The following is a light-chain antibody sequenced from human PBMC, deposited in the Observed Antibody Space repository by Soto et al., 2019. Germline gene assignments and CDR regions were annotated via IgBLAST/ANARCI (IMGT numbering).Light chain of an antibody. CDR1: SSNIGNNY. Sequence: QSVLTQPPSVSAAPGQKVTISCSGSSSNIGNNYVSWYQHLPGTAPKLLIYDNNKRPSGIPDRFSGSKSGTSATLGITGLQTGDEADYYCETWDTSLSAVLFGGGTQLTVL. J-gene: IGLJ2*01. CDR2: DNN. CDR3: ETWDTSLSAVL. V-gene: IGLV1-51*01.